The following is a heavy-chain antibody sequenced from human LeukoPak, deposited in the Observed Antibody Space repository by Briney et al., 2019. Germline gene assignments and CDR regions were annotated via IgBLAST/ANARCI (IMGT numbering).Heavy chain of an antibody. CDR1: GVSISSSGYY. J-gene: IGHJ5*02. CDR2: ICYSGST. V-gene: IGHV4-39*01. Sequence: SETLSLTCTVSGVSISSSGYYWGWIRQPPGKGLEWIASICYSGSTYYNPSLKSRVTISVDTSKTQLSLTLSSMTAADTAVYYCARHEYSGSYYGLSWFDPWGQGTLVTVSS. D-gene: IGHD1-26*01. CDR3: ARHEYSGSYYGLSWFDP.